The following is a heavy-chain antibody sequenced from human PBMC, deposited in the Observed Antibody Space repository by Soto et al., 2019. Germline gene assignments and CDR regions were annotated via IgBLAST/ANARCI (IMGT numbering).Heavy chain of an antibody. Sequence: GGSLRLSCAASGFTFNNYNMNWVRQATGKGLEWVSSITTSSDTYYADSVKGRFTISRDNAKNSLYLQMNSLRADDTAVYFCARDGPRVTTGTTSVNYWGQGTLVTVSS. CDR2: ITTSSDT. J-gene: IGHJ4*02. CDR1: GFTFNNYN. CDR3: ARDGPRVTTGTTSVNY. V-gene: IGHV3-21*01. D-gene: IGHD1-1*01.